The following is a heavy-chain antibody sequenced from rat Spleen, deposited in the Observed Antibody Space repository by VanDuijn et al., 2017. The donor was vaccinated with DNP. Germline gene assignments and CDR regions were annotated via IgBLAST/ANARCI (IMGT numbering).Heavy chain of an antibody. D-gene: IGHD3-1*01. V-gene: IGHV3-1*01. CDR2: ISYSGRT. CDR3: ARWSTFFDY. Sequence: EVQLQESGPGLVKPSQSLSLTCSVTGYSITNNYWGWIRKFPGNKMEWIGHISYSGRTTYNPSLKSRISITRDTSKNQFFLQLNSVSPEDTATYYCARWSTFFDYWGQGVMVTVSS. J-gene: IGHJ2*01. CDR1: GYSITNNY.